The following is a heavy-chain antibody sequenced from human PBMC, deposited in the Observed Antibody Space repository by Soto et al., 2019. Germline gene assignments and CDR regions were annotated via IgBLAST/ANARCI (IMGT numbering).Heavy chain of an antibody. CDR3: AKDSWYFDL. J-gene: IGHJ4*02. CDR1: GFIFTNFW. Sequence: AGGSLRLSXEASGFIFTNFWMHWVRQVPGKGLVWVSRIDTSGSSTSYADSVKGRFTISRDNAKNTVSLQMNSLRAEDTGVYYCAKDSWYFDLWSQGSLVTVSS. V-gene: IGHV3-74*01. D-gene: IGHD6-13*01. CDR2: IDTSGSST.